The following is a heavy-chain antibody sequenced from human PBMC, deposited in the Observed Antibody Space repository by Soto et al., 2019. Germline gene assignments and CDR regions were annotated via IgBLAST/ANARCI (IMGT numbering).Heavy chain of an antibody. CDR3: ARDRGGYCSGGSCSEAWFDP. J-gene: IGHJ5*02. D-gene: IGHD2-15*01. Sequence: QVQLLQSGAEAKKPGASVKVSCEASGYTFTSYPIHWVRQAPGQRLEWMGWINTGNGYTKYSQKFQARVTITRDTSASTSCMQLSRLRSEDKAVYYCARDRGGYCSGGSCSEAWFDPWGQGTLVTVS. V-gene: IGHV1-3*04. CDR2: INTGNGYT. CDR1: GYTFTSYP.